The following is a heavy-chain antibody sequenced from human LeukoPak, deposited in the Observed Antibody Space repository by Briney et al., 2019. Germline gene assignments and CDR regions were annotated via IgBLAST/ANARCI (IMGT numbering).Heavy chain of an antibody. CDR3: AKSYGSGSYRYYFDY. J-gene: IGHJ4*02. CDR2: ISGSGGNT. V-gene: IGHV3-23*01. Sequence: PGGSLRLSCAASGFTFSNYAMNWVRQAPGKGLQWVSSISGSGGNTYYADSVKGRFTISRDNSKNTLYLQMNSLGAEDTAVYYCAKSYGSGSYRYYFDYWGQGTLVTVSS. CDR1: GFTFSNYA. D-gene: IGHD3-10*01.